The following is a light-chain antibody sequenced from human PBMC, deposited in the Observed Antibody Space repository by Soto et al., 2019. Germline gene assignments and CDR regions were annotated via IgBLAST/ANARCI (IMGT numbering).Light chain of an antibody. V-gene: IGLV2-23*01. CDR1: SSDVGSYNL. CDR2: EGN. Sequence: QSVLTQPASVSGSPGQSITISCSGTSSDVGSYNLVSWYQQHPGKAPKLMLYEGNKRPSGVSNRFSGSKSGNTASLTISGLQAEDEADYYCCSYAGSSTRVVFGGGTKLTVL. CDR3: CSYAGSSTRVV. J-gene: IGLJ2*01.